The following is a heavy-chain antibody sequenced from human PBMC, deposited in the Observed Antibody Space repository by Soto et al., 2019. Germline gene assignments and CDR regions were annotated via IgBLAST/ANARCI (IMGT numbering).Heavy chain of an antibody. CDR3: ARRAPPYDYIWGSYRKENPYYFDY. J-gene: IGHJ4*02. Sequence: SETLSLTCTVSGGSISSYYWSWIRQPPGKGLEWIGYIYYSGSTNYNPSLKSRVTISVDTSKNQFSLKLSSVTAADTAVYYCARRAPPYDYIWGSYRKENPYYFDYWGQGTLVTVSS. V-gene: IGHV4-59*08. CDR2: IYYSGST. CDR1: GGSISSYY. D-gene: IGHD3-16*02.